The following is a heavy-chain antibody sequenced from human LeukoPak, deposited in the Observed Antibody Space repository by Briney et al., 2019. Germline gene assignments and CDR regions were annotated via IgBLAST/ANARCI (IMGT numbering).Heavy chain of an antibody. CDR2: ITPSDGA. Sequence: ASVKASCKSSGHTFTAYAVHWERQAPGQGLEWMGWITPSDGANYAQKFQGRVTVTRDTSMCTAYMDLKRLTSDATAVYFCARDRYGDGFAHFDYWGQGSLVTVSS. V-gene: IGHV1-2*02. CDR3: ARDRYGDGFAHFDY. CDR1: GHTFTAYA. J-gene: IGHJ4*02. D-gene: IGHD5-24*01.